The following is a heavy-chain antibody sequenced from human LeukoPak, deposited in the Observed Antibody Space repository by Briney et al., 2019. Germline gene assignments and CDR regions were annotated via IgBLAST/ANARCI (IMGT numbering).Heavy chain of an antibody. V-gene: IGHV3-23*01. CDR3: ARPERGYSYGYQSPFDY. D-gene: IGHD5-18*01. CDR2: ISGSGGRT. CDR1: GFTFSSYA. J-gene: IGHJ4*02. Sequence: PVRSLSLSCAASGFTFSSYAMSWVRQATGQGLEWVSAISGSGGRTYCADSVKGRFNISRDNSKNTLYLQMNSLRAEDTAVYYCARPERGYSYGYQSPFDYWGQGTLVTVSS.